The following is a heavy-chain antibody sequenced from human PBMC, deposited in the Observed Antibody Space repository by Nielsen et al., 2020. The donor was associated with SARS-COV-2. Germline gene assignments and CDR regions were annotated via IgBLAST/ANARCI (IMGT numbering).Heavy chain of an antibody. CDR2: LTSGSEYI. CDR3: VGAEGDYYYALDV. D-gene: IGHD1-26*01. V-gene: IGHV3-21*01. CDR1: GFDFSTYN. J-gene: IGHJ6*02. Sequence: GVLKISCAASGFDFSTYNMNWVRQAPGKGLEWVSSLTSGSEYIYYADSVKGRFTISRDNAKRSLYLQMNSLRAEDTALYYCVGAEGDYYYALDVWGQGTTVTVSS.